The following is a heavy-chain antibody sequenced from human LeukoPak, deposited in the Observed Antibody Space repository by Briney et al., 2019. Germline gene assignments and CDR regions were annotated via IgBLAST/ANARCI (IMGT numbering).Heavy chain of an antibody. CDR2: IYYSGTT. CDR1: GGSISSYY. D-gene: IGHD6-13*01. J-gene: IGHJ4*02. V-gene: IGHV4-59*08. CDR3: ARRGIAAAGYDY. Sequence: SETLSLTCTVSGGSISSYYWSWIRQPPGKGLEWIGYIYYSGTTNYNPSLKSRVTISVDASKNQFSLKLSSVTAADTAVYYCARRGIAAAGYDYWGQGTLVTVSS.